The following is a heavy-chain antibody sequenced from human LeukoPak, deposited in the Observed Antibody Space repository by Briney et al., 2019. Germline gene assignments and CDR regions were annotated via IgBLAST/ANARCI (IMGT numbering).Heavy chain of an antibody. J-gene: IGHJ6*03. Sequence: PGGSLRLSCAASGFTFSSYWMHWVRQAPGKGLVWVSRINGDGSSTSYADSVKGRFTISRDNAKNTLYLQMNSLRAEDTAVYYCATAIRFLEWFPGRHYYYMDVWGKGTTVTVSS. D-gene: IGHD3-3*01. CDR3: ATAIRFLEWFPGRHYYYMDV. CDR1: GFTFSSYW. CDR2: INGDGSST. V-gene: IGHV3-74*01.